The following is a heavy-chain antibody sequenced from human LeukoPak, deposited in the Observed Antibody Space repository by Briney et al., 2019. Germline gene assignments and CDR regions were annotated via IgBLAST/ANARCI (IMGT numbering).Heavy chain of an antibody. D-gene: IGHD3-10*02. V-gene: IGHV4-59*12. J-gene: IGHJ4*02. Sequence: SETLSLTCTVPGGSISSYYWSWIRQPPGKGLEWIGYIYYSGSTNYNPSLKSRVTISVDTSKNQFSLRLSSVTAADTAVYYCAREARTMSGYYFDYWGQGTLVTVSS. CDR3: AREARTMSGYYFDY. CDR2: IYYSGST. CDR1: GGSISSYY.